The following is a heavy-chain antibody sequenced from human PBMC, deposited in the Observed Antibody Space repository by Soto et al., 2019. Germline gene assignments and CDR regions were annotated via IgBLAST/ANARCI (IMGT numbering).Heavy chain of an antibody. CDR1: GFTFSSYS. CDR3: ARGGRYSFGYANY. V-gene: IGHV3-48*02. Sequence: EVQLVESGGGLVQPGGSLSLSCAASGFTFSSYSMNWVRQAPGEGLEWVSYISGSSSIIYYADSVKGRFTISRDNAKNSLFLQMTSLRDEDTAVYYCARGGRYSFGYANYWGQGTLVTVSS. CDR2: ISGSSSII. J-gene: IGHJ4*02. D-gene: IGHD5-18*01.